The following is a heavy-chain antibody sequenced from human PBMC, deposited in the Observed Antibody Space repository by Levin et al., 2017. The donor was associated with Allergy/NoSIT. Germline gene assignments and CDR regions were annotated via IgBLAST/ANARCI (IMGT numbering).Heavy chain of an antibody. CDR2: INTNTGNP. V-gene: IGHV7-4-1*02. J-gene: IGHJ6*03. CDR1: GYTFINYA. CDR3: ARQTIVVFPSAVSNYMDV. D-gene: IGHD2-2*01. Sequence: NPGGSLRLSCKASGYTFINYAMHWVRQAPGQGLEWMGWINTNTGNPAYAQGFTGRFVFSLDTSVSTAYLQINSLKAEDTAVYYCARQTIVVFPSAVSNYMDVWGIGTTVTVSS.